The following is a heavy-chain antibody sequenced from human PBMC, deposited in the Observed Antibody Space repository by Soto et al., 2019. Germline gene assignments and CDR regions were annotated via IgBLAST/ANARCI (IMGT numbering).Heavy chain of an antibody. CDR2: ISSSSSYI. CDR1: GFTFSSYS. Sequence: GSLRLSCAASGFTFSSYSMNWVRQAPGKGLEWVSSISSSSSYIYYADSVKGRFTISRDNAKNSLYLQMNSLRAEDTAVYYCARDRGWSLFAYWGQGTLVTVSS. J-gene: IGHJ4*02. CDR3: ARDRGWSLFAY. V-gene: IGHV3-21*01. D-gene: IGHD6-19*01.